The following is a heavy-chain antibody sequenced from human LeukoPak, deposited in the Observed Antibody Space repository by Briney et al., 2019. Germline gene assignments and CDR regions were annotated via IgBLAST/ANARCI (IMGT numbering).Heavy chain of an antibody. CDR1: GYSFTIYD. V-gene: IGHV1-8*03. CDR3: ARAGSSSNAFDI. CDR2: MNPNSGNT. Sequence: ASVKVSCKSSGYSFTIYDINWVRQATGQGLEWMGWMNPNSGNTGYAQKFQGRVTITRNTSISTAYMELSSLRSEDTAVYYCARAGSSSNAFDIWGQGTMVTVSS. J-gene: IGHJ3*02. D-gene: IGHD6-6*01.